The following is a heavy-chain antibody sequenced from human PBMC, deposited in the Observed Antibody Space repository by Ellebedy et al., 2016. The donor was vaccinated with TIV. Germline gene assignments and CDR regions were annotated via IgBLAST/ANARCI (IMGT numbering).Heavy chain of an antibody. CDR2: IYHSGST. Sequence: MPSETLSLTCTVSGGSISSGDDALTWIRQPPGKGPEWIGFIYHSGSTDYNPSLKSRVAMSVDTSKNQFSLKLTSVTAADTAVYYCARATAVGFDPWGQGTLVTVSS. CDR1: GGSISSGDDA. V-gene: IGHV4-30-4*01. J-gene: IGHJ5*02. D-gene: IGHD4-23*01. CDR3: ARATAVGFDP.